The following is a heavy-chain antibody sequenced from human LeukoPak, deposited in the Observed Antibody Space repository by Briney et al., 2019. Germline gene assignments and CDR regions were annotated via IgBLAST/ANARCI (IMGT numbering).Heavy chain of an antibody. V-gene: IGHV4-34*01. CDR1: GGSFSGYY. Sequence: PSETLSLTCAVYGGSFSGYYWSWIRQPPGKGLEWIGEINHSGSTNYNPSLKSRVTISVDTSKNQFSLKLSSVTAADTAVYYCARHTVTAYYYYMDVWGKGTTVTVSS. J-gene: IGHJ6*03. CDR3: ARHTVTAYYYYMDV. D-gene: IGHD4-11*01. CDR2: INHSGST.